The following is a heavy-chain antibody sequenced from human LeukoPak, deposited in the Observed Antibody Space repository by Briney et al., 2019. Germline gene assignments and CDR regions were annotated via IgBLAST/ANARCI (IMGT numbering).Heavy chain of an antibody. V-gene: IGHV1-2*02. Sequence: ASVTVSCKASGYTFTGYFMHSVRQAPGQGLEWMGWINPDSSGTNYAQKFQGRVTMTRDTSISTAYMELSRLRSDDTAVYYCARDRRIVVVPAAKENWFDPWGQGTLVTVSS. CDR2: INPDSSGT. D-gene: IGHD2-2*01. J-gene: IGHJ5*02. CDR3: ARDRRIVVVPAAKENWFDP. CDR1: GYTFTGYF.